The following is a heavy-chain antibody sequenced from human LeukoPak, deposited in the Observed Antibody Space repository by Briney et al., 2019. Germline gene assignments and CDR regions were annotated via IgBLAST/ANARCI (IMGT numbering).Heavy chain of an antibody. V-gene: IGHV4-59*01. J-gene: IGHJ4*02. CDR1: GGSISSYY. Sequence: TSQTLSLTCTVSGGSISSYYWSWIRQPPGKGLEWIGYIYYSGSTNYNPSLKSRVTISVDTSKNQFSLKLSSVTAADTAVYYCARDGSSSWSYFDYWGQGTLVTVSS. CDR3: ARDGSSSWSYFDY. CDR2: IYYSGST. D-gene: IGHD6-13*01.